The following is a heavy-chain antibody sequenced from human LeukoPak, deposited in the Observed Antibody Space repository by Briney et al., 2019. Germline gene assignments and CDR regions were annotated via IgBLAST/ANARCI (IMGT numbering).Heavy chain of an antibody. J-gene: IGHJ5*02. D-gene: IGHD2-2*01. Sequence: ASVKVSCKASGYTFTSYYMHWVRQAPGQGLEWMGTINPSGGSRSYAQKFQGRVTMTRVTSTSTVYMELSSLRSEDTAVYFCARDACSSTICQAGGNWFDPWGQGTLVIVS. CDR3: ARDACSSTICQAGGNWFDP. V-gene: IGHV1-46*01. CDR1: GYTFTSYY. CDR2: INPSGGSR.